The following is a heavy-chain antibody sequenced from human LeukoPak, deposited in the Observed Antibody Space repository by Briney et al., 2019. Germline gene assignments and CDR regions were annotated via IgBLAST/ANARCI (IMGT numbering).Heavy chain of an antibody. CDR2: IYPGDSGT. D-gene: IGHD4-17*01. CDR3: ARQNYGDYYYYYMDV. CDR1: GYSFTSYW. V-gene: IGHV5-51*01. Sequence: GESLKISCKGSGYSFTSYWIGWVRQMPGKGLEWMGIIYPGDSGTRYSPSFQGQVTISADKSISTVYLQWSSLKASDTAMYYCARQNYGDYYYYYMDVWGKGTTVTVSS. J-gene: IGHJ6*03.